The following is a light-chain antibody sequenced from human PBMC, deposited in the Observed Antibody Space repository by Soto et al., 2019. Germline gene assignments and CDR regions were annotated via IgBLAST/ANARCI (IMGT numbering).Light chain of an antibody. J-gene: IGLJ2*01. V-gene: IGLV2-14*01. CDR2: EVS. CDR3: SSYTPSSTL. Sequence: SALTQPASVSGSPGQSITISCTGTSSDVGGYNYVSWYQQHPGKAPKLIIYEVSNRPSGVSNRFSGSKSGNTASLTISGLQAEDEADYYCSSYTPSSTLFGGGTKLTVL. CDR1: SSDVGGYNY.